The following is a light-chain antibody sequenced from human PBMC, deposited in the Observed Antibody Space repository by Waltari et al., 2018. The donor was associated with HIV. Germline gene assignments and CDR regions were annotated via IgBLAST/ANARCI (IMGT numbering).Light chain of an antibody. CDR3: MSYISSATPE. J-gene: IGLJ3*02. CDR2: EVS. Sequence: QSALTQPASVSGSPGQSITISCPGTSSDLDTFPSVSWYQPHPGKAPKVIIYEVSNRPSGVSYRFSGSKSGHTASLTISGLQAEDEADYFCMSYISSATPEFGGGTKLTVL. V-gene: IGLV2-14*01. CDR1: SSDLDTFPS.